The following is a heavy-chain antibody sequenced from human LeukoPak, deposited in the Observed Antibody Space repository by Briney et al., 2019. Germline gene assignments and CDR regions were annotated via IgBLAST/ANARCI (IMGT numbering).Heavy chain of an antibody. CDR2: ISSSSNYI. D-gene: IGHD3-22*01. CDR3: ARVMRSYDSSGLNY. V-gene: IGHV3-21*01. CDR1: GFTFSSYS. Sequence: GGSLRLSCAASGFTFSSYSLNWVRQAPGMGLEWVSSISSSSNYIYYADSVKGRFTISRDNAKNSLYLQMNSLRAEDTAVYYCARVMRSYDSSGLNYWGQGTLVTVSS. J-gene: IGHJ4*02.